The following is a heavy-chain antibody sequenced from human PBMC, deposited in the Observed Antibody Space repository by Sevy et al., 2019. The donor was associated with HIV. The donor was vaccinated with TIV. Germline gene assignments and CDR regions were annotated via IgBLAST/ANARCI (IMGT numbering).Heavy chain of an antibody. Sequence: GESLKISCAASGFTFSGSAIHWVRQASGKGLEWVGRIRSKSNSHATAYAASGKGRFTISRDDSKNTAYLQMNSLKTEDTAVYYCTRHRLSMVRGIIMAHYFDYWGPGTLVTVSS. D-gene: IGHD3-10*01. CDR3: TRHRLSMVRGIIMAHYFDY. CDR1: GFTFSGSA. CDR2: IRSKSNSHAT. V-gene: IGHV3-73*01. J-gene: IGHJ4*02.